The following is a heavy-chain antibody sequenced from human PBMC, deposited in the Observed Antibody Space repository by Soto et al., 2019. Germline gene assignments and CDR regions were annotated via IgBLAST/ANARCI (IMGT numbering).Heavy chain of an antibody. CDR1: GGSFSGYF. CDR2: VNHNGRN. J-gene: IGHJ3*01. D-gene: IGHD6-19*01. CDR3: ARGGSSDWQVAFDF. Sequence: SETLSLTCAVYGGSFSGYFWNWIRQTPGKGLEWIGKVNHNGRNNYNPSLKSRVTISLDMSKNQISLKLTSVTAADTAVYYCARGGSSDWQVAFDFWGQGTMVT. V-gene: IGHV4-34*01.